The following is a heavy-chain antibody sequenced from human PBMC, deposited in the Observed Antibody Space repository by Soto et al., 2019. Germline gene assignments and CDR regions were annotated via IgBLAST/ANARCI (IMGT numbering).Heavy chain of an antibody. CDR3: GRIFYDSSGYDYYYYGMDV. Sequence: SETLSLTCTVSGGSISSYYWSWIRQPPGKGLEWIGYIYYSGSTNYNPSLKSRVTISVDTSKNQFSLKLSSVTAADTAVYYCGRIFYDSSGYDYYYYGMDVWGQGTTVTVSS. CDR1: GGSISSYY. CDR2: IYYSGST. D-gene: IGHD3-22*01. J-gene: IGHJ6*02. V-gene: IGHV4-59*01.